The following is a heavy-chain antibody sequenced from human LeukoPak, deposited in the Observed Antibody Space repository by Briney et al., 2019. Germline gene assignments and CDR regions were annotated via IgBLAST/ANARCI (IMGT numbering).Heavy chain of an antibody. D-gene: IGHD6-13*01. CDR2: ISGSGGGT. J-gene: IGHJ5*02. V-gene: IGHV3-23*01. CDR1: GFTFSSYA. CDR3: AREIAAAGIWFDP. Sequence: GGSLRLSCAASGFTFSSYAMSWVRQAPGKGLEWVSAISGSGGGTYYADSVKGRFTISRDNAKNSLYLQMNSLRAEDTAVYYCAREIAAAGIWFDPWGQGTLVTVSS.